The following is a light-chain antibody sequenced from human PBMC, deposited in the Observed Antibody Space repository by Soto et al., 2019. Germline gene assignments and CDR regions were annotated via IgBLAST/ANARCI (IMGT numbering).Light chain of an antibody. CDR1: SSNIGAGYD. J-gene: IGLJ1*01. V-gene: IGLV1-40*01. CDR3: QSHDTSLSGSRV. CDR2: GNN. Sequence: QLVLTQPPSVSGAPGQRVTIPCTGSSSNIGAGYDVHWYQQLPGTAPKLLIYGNNNRPSGVPDRFSGSKSGTSASLAITGLLPEDEADYYCQSHDTSLSGSRVFGTGTKLTVL.